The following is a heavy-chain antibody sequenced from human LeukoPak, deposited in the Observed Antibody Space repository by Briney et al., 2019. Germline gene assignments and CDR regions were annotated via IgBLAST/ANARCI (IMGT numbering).Heavy chain of an antibody. CDR3: ARDYDILTGYPPGDY. Sequence: VSVNVSCKASGHSFTRYGISWVRQAPGQGLEWMGWISAYNGNTNYAQKFQGRVTMTTDTSTSTAYMELRSLRSDDTAVYYCARDYDILTGYPPGDYWGQGTLVTVSS. CDR2: ISAYNGNT. V-gene: IGHV1-18*01. J-gene: IGHJ4*02. D-gene: IGHD3-9*01. CDR1: GHSFTRYG.